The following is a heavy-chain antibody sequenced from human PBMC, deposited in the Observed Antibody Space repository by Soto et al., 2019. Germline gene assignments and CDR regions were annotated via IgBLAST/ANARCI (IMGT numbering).Heavy chain of an antibody. CDR1: GGTFSSYA. J-gene: IGHJ4*02. Sequence: GASVKVSCKASGGTFSSYAISWVRQAPGQGLEWMGGIIPIFGTANYAQKFQGRVTITADESTSTAYMELSSLRSEDTAVYYCARGLPGGGLVITSPLGYWGQGTLVTVSS. V-gene: IGHV1-69*13. D-gene: IGHD3-22*01. CDR3: ARGLPGGGLVITSPLGY. CDR2: IIPIFGTA.